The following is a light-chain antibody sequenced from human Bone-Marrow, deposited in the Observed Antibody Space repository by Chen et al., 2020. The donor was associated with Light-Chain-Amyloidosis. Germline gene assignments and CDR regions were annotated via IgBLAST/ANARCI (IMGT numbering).Light chain of an antibody. CDR2: DDS. CDR1: NIGSTS. V-gene: IGLV3-21*02. Sequence: SYVLTQPSSVSVAPGQTATIACGGNNIGSTSVHWYQQTPGQAPLLVVYDDSDRPSGIPERLSGSESGNTATLTSSRVEAGDEADYYCQVWDRSSDRTVFGGGTKLTVL. CDR3: QVWDRSSDRTV. J-gene: IGLJ3*02.